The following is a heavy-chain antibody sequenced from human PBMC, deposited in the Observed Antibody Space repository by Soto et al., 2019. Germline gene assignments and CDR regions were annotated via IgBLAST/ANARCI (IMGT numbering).Heavy chain of an antibody. J-gene: IGHJ6*02. V-gene: IGHV1-3*01. D-gene: IGHD3-22*01. CDR1: GYIFTTHA. Sequence: EASVKVSCKASGYIFTTHAMHWARQAPGQRLEWMGWISVGNGNTKYSQSFQGRVTITRDTSASTAYMELSSLRSEDTAVYYCARDFDSSGYYPSVAQYYGMNVWGQGNTVTVSS. CDR3: ARDFDSSGYYPSVAQYYGMNV. CDR2: ISVGNGNT.